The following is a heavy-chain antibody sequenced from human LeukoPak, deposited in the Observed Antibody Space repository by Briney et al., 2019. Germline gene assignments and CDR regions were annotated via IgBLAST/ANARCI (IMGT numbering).Heavy chain of an antibody. Sequence: GGSLRLSCAASGFTFSSYWMSWVRQAPGKGLEWVANIKQDGSEKYYVDSVKGRFTISRDNAKNSLYLQMNSLRAEDTAVYYCARSRRVVWFREKFDYWGQGTLVTVSS. D-gene: IGHD3-10*01. V-gene: IGHV3-7*01. CDR3: ARSRRVVWFREKFDY. J-gene: IGHJ4*02. CDR1: GFTFSSYW. CDR2: IKQDGSEK.